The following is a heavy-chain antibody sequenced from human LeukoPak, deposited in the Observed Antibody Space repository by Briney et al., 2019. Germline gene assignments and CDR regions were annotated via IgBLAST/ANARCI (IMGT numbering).Heavy chain of an antibody. D-gene: IGHD3-9*01. J-gene: IGHJ6*04. Sequence: ASVKVSCKVSGYALTELSIHWVRQAPGKGREWMGGFDPEDGETIYAQKFQGRVTMTEDTSTDTAYMELSSLRSEDTAVYYCATGYDILTGSRYGMDVLAKGPRSPSPQ. CDR1: GYALTELS. CDR3: ATGYDILTGSRYGMDV. V-gene: IGHV1-24*01. CDR2: FDPEDGET.